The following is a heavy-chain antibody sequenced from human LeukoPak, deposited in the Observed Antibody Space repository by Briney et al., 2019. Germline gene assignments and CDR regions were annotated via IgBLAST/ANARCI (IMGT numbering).Heavy chain of an antibody. CDR1: GYTFTNYW. J-gene: IGHJ5*02. V-gene: IGHV5-51*01. CDR3: AREQHLASWFDP. Sequence: GESLKISGKASGYTFTNYWSGWVVRMPAKGLKWMGIIYPDDSVTRYSTSFHGQVTISAAKSINTASLQWSSMEAWDTAMYYCAREQHLASWFDPWGQGTMVTVSS. D-gene: IGHD6-13*01. CDR2: IYPDDSVT.